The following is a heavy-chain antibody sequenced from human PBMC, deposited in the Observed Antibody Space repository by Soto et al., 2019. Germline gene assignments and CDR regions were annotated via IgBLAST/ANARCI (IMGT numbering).Heavy chain of an antibody. J-gene: IGHJ4*02. D-gene: IGHD3-22*01. CDR1: GGTFSSYW. CDR3: AREPDSSGSIDY. Sequence: KVSCKASGGTFSSYWIGWVRQMPGKGLEWMGIIYPGDSDTRYSPSFQGQVTISADKSISTAYLQWSSLKASDTAMYYCAREPDSSGSIDYWGQGTLVTVSS. V-gene: IGHV5-51*01. CDR2: IYPGDSDT.